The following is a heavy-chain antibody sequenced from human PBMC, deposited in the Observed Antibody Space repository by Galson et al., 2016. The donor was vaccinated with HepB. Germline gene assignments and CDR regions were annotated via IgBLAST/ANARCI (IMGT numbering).Heavy chain of an antibody. Sequence: SLRLSCAASGFNFSDHYMSWIRQSPGKGLEWISYISSSGSYTNHAGSLKGRFTISRDNAKNSVFLKMSSLRADDTAVYYCVRRDPGAATGSTTFDYWGQGTLVTVSS. CDR2: ISSSGSYT. V-gene: IGHV3-11*06. CDR1: GFNFSDHY. J-gene: IGHJ4*02. D-gene: IGHD3-9*01. CDR3: VRRDPGAATGSTTFDY.